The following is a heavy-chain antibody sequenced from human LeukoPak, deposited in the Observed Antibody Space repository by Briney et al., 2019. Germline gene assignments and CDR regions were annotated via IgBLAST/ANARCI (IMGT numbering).Heavy chain of an antibody. Sequence: GGSLRLSCAASGFTFSSYAMSWVRQAPGKGLEWVSAISGGGGSTYYADSVKGRFTISRDNSKNTLYLQMNSLRAEDTAVYYCAKDQGHDYGDYRGENYFDYWGQGTLVTVSS. J-gene: IGHJ4*02. CDR2: ISGGGGST. V-gene: IGHV3-23*01. CDR1: GFTFSSYA. D-gene: IGHD4-17*01. CDR3: AKDQGHDYGDYRGENYFDY.